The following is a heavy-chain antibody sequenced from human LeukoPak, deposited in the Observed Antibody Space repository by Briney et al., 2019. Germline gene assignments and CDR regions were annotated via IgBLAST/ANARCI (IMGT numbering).Heavy chain of an antibody. J-gene: IGHJ3*02. CDR1: GFSFTNTW. CDR3: ATEGGSGSYYGDDAFDM. Sequence: PGGSLRLSCDASGFSFTNTWMSWVRQAPGKGLEWVGRVKSKADDGTTDYAAPVQGRFTISRDDSKNTLSLQMNSLKTEDTAVYYCATEGGSGSYYGDDAFDMWGQGTMVTVSS. CDR2: VKSKADDGTT. V-gene: IGHV3-15*01. D-gene: IGHD3-10*01.